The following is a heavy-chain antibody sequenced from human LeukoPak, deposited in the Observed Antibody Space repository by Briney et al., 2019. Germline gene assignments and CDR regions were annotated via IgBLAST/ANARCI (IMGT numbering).Heavy chain of an antibody. J-gene: IGHJ4*02. V-gene: IGHV1-18*01. Sequence: ASVKVSCKASGYTFTKYAVNWVRQAPGQGLEWMGWISGYNDNTKYTQKLQGRVTMTTDTSTSTAYMELRSLRSDDTAVYYCARATGRVVRGITWRYFDYWGQGTLVTVSS. CDR1: GYTFTKYA. D-gene: IGHD3-10*01. CDR3: ARATGRVVRGITWRYFDY. CDR2: ISGYNDNT.